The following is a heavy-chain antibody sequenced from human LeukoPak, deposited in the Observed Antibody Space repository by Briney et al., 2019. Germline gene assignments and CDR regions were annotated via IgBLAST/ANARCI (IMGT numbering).Heavy chain of an antibody. D-gene: IGHD3-10*01. CDR3: ARDRYYGSGSYYRYYYYYGMDV. J-gene: IGHJ6*02. V-gene: IGHV1-69*13. CDR2: IIPMSGTA. Sequence: SVKVSCKASGGTFNNFAISWVRQAPGQGLEWVGGIIPMSGTANYAQKFQGRVTITADESTSTAYMELSSLRSEDTAVYYCARDRYYGSGSYYRYYYYYGMDVWGQGTTVTVSS. CDR1: GGTFNNFA.